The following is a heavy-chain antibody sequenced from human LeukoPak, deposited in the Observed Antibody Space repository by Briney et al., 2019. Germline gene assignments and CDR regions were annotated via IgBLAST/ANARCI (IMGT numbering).Heavy chain of an antibody. J-gene: IGHJ4*02. Sequence: ASVKVSCKASGYTFINYYIHWVRQAPGQGLEWMGIINPSGGSTDYAPKFQGRVSMTWDMSTSTVYIELSGLRSEDTAVYYCARDPYLTVGTKTDGFFDYWGQGTLVTVSS. D-gene: IGHD1-26*01. CDR1: GYTFINYY. CDR3: ARDPYLTVGTKTDGFFDY. V-gene: IGHV1-46*01. CDR2: INPSGGST.